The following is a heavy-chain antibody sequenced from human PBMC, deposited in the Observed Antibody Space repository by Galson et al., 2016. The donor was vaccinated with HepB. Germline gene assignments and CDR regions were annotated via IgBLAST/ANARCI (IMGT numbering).Heavy chain of an antibody. CDR2: IFYSGTA. J-gene: IGHJ6*02. CDR1: GGSISSSSYY. D-gene: IGHD3-3*01. V-gene: IGHV4-39*01. Sequence: SETLSLTCTVSGGSISSSSYYWGWIRQPPGKGLEWIGKIFYSGTAYYNPSLKSRVTISVDTSKNQFSLKLSSVTAADTVVYYCARQGPYYDFYGLDVWGQGTTVTVSS. CDR3: ARQGPYYDFYGLDV.